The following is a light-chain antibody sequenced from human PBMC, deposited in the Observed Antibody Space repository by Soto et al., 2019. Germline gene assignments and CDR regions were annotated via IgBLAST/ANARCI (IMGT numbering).Light chain of an antibody. Sequence: QSALTQPSSASGSPGQSITISCTGTSSDVGGYNYVSWYQQHPGQAPKLMIFDVSNRPSGGSNRFSGSKSGNTASRTISGLQAEDEEAYYCSSYTSGSTRVFGGGTKLTVL. CDR2: DVS. V-gene: IGLV2-14*03. CDR3: SSYTSGSTRV. CDR1: SSDVGGYNY. J-gene: IGLJ3*02.